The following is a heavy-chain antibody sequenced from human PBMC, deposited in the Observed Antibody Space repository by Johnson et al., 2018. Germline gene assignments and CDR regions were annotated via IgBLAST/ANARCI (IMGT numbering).Heavy chain of an antibody. J-gene: IGHJ4*01. CDR3: AKDGLGTVFEY. V-gene: IGHV3-9*01. CDR2: ISWNSGDI. Sequence: EVQLLESGGGLVQPGRSLRLSCVASGFPFDDFAMHWVRQRPGKGLEWVSVISWNSGDIAYADSVKGRFTISRDNAKNSLSLHMNSLRPEDTALFYCAKDGLGTVFEYWGQGTLVTVSS. CDR1: GFPFDDFA. D-gene: IGHD3/OR15-3a*01.